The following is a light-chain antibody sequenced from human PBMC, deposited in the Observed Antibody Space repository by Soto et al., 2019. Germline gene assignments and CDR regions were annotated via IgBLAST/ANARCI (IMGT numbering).Light chain of an antibody. CDR2: GAS. CDR3: HQYGYGVDT. V-gene: IGKV3-20*01. CDR1: SSVRNDS. J-gene: IGKJ2*01. Sequence: EIVLTQSPGTLSLSPGERATLSCRASSSVRNDSLAWYQQQPGQAPRLLVFGASSRVTGIPDRFSGSGSGTDFSLTISRLEPEDSAVYICHQYGYGVDTFGQGNKLQI.